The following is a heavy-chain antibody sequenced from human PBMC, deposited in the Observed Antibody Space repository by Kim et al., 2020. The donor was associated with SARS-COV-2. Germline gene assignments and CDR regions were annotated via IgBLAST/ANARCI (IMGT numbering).Heavy chain of an antibody. D-gene: IGHD3-10*01. J-gene: IGHJ4*02. V-gene: IGHV4-34*01. Sequence: SETLSLTCAVYGGSFSGYYWSWIRQPPGKGLEWIGEINHSGSTNYNPSLKSRLTISIDTSKNHLFLKLTSGTAADTAVYYCGGGGSTTGFDYWGQGTLVT. CDR1: GGSFSGYY. CDR2: INHSGST. CDR3: GGGGSTTGFDY.